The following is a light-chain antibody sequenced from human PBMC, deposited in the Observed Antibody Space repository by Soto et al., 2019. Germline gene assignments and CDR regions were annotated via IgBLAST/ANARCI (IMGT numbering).Light chain of an antibody. J-gene: IGKJ5*01. CDR2: DAS. V-gene: IGKV3-11*01. CDR1: QSVSSDY. CDR3: QQRSNWPPS. Sequence: IVLTQSPGTLSLSPGERVTLSCRASQSVSSDYLAWYHQKPGQAPRLLIYDASNRATGIPARFSGSGSGTDFTLTISSLEPEDFAVYYCQQRSNWPPSFGQGTRLEIK.